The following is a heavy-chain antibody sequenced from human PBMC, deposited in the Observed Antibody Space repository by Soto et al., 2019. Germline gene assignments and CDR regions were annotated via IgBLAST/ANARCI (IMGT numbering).Heavy chain of an antibody. D-gene: IGHD3-10*01. CDR2: TYYRSKWFH. V-gene: IGHV6-1*01. J-gene: IGHJ3*01. Sequence: SQTLSLTCAVSGASVPSDITSWNWIRQSPSRGLEWLGRTYYRSKWFHDYAASVKSRITINPDTSKNQFSLELNSMTPEDTAVYYCARGNALDVWGQGTVVTVSS. CDR3: ARGNALDV. CDR1: GASVPSDITS.